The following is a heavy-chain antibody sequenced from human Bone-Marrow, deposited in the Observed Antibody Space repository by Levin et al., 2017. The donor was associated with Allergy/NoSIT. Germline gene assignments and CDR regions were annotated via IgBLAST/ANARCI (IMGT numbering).Heavy chain of an antibody. CDR3: ARVDSSAWRRPPYFDF. J-gene: IGHJ4*02. CDR1: GGSLSGYV. Sequence: SQTLSLTCAVHGGSLSGYVWSWIRQPPGRGLEWLGEVNHGGSTHYKPSLENRVTISVDTSKTHFSLELAPPTAADTAIYYWARVDSSAWRRPPYFDFWGQGILVTVSS. D-gene: IGHD3-22*01. V-gene: IGHV4-34*01. CDR2: VNHGGST.